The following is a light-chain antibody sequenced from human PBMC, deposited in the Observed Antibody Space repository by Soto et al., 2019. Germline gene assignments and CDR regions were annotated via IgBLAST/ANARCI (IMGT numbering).Light chain of an antibody. Sequence: DIQMTQSPSSVSASVGDRVTITCRASQGISTWLVWYQQKPGKAPKLLIYAASSLQSAVPSRFSGSGSGTDFTLTISSLQPEDFATYHCQQAYTFPFTFGPGTKVDIK. CDR1: QGISTW. J-gene: IGKJ3*01. CDR3: QQAYTFPFT. V-gene: IGKV1D-12*01. CDR2: AAS.